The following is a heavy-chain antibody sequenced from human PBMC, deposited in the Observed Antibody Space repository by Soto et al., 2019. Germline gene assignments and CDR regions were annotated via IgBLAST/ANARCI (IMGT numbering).Heavy chain of an antibody. CDR2: IYYSGST. J-gene: IGHJ4*02. Sequence: ETLSLTCPVSGVSISSYYWSWIRQPPGKGLEWIGYIYYSGSTNYNPSLKSRVTISVDTSKNQFSLKLSSVTAADTAVYYCARYYYDSSGEVPAFDYWGQGTLVTVYS. CDR3: ARYYYDSSGEVPAFDY. CDR1: GVSISSYY. D-gene: IGHD3-22*01. V-gene: IGHV4-59*01.